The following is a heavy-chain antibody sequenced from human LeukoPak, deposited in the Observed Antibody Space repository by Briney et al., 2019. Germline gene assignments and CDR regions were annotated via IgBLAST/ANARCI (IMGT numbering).Heavy chain of an antibody. J-gene: IGHJ4*02. CDR2: ISSSSTYI. V-gene: IGHV3-21*01. CDR1: GFTFSSYS. CDR3: ARLEYYYDSSEDPYFDY. Sequence: GGSLRLSCAASGFTFSSYSMIWVRQAPGKGLEWVSSISSSSTYIYYADSVKGRFTISRDNAKNSLYLQMNSLRAEDTAVYYCARLEYYYDSSEDPYFDYWGQGILVTVSS. D-gene: IGHD3-22*01.